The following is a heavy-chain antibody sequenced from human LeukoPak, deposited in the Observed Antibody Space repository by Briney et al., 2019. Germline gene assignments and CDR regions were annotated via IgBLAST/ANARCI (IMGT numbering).Heavy chain of an antibody. CDR2: INTNTGNP. CDR1: GYTFTSYA. Sequence: WPSVKVSCKASGYTFTSYAMNWVRQAPGQGLEWMGWINTNTGNPTYAQGFTGRFVFSLDTSVSTAYLQISSLKAEDTAVYYCAREHIVVVTAWAKSNWFDPWGQGTLVTVSS. CDR3: AREHIVVVTAWAKSNWFDP. D-gene: IGHD2-21*02. J-gene: IGHJ5*02. V-gene: IGHV7-4-1*02.